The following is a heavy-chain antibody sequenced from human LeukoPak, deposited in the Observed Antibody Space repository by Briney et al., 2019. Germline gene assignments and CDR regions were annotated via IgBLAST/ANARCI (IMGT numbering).Heavy chain of an antibody. CDR1: GYTFTSYG. Sequence: ASVKVSCNASGYTFTSYGISWVRQAPGQGLEWMGWISAYNGNTNYAQKLQGRVTMTTDTSTSTAYMELRSLRSDDTAVYYCARVPLRFLEWLFMDVWGKGTTVTVSS. CDR3: ARVPLRFLEWLFMDV. V-gene: IGHV1-18*01. D-gene: IGHD3-3*01. J-gene: IGHJ6*03. CDR2: ISAYNGNT.